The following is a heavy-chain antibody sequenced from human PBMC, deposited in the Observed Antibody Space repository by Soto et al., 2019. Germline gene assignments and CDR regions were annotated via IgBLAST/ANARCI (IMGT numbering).Heavy chain of an antibody. V-gene: IGHV1-69*01. CDR3: ARDRTQGIAAAGFDY. CDR2: IIPIFGTA. Sequence: QVQLVQSGAEVKKPGSSVKVSCKASGGTFSSYAISWVRQAPGQGLEWMGGIIPIFGTANYAQKFQCRVTITEDESTSTAYMELSSLRSEDTAVYYCARDRTQGIAAAGFDYWGQGTLVTVSS. D-gene: IGHD6-13*01. J-gene: IGHJ4*02. CDR1: GGTFSSYA.